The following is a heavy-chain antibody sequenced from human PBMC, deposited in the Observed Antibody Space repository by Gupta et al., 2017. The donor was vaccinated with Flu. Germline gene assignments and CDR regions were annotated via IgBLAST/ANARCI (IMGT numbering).Heavy chain of an antibody. D-gene: IGHD5-12*01. CDR3: ARDVPEYGGNLLGD. Sequence: QVHLVQSGPEVKTPGASVKVSCRASGYTFTDCKIHWVRQAPGQGLEWMGWINPKGGATKYAQKFRGSVTMTTDTSVNVTYMELTSLMSDDTGIYLCARDVPEYGGNLLGDWGQGTLVTVSS. CDR1: GYTFTDCK. V-gene: IGHV1-2*02. CDR2: INPKGGAT. J-gene: IGHJ4*02.